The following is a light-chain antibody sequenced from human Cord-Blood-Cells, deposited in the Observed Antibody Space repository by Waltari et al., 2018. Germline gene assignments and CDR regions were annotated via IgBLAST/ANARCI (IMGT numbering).Light chain of an antibody. Sequence: QSALTQPASVSGSPGQSITISCTGTSSDVGGYNYVSWYQQHPGKAPTLMIYEVSKRPSVFYNRFSGSKSGNTASLTIAGLQAEDEADYYCSSYTSSSTDVVFGGGTKLTVL. CDR1: SSDVGGYNY. CDR2: EVS. CDR3: SSYTSSSTDVV. J-gene: IGLJ2*01. V-gene: IGLV2-14*01.